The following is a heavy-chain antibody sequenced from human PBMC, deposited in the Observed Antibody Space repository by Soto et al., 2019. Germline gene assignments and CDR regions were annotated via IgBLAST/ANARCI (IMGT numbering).Heavy chain of an antibody. CDR1: GYTFTSYG. CDR3: ARDLPRYCSGGSCLDWFDP. V-gene: IGHV1-18*01. Sequence: ASVKVSCKASGYTFTSYGISWVRQAPGQGLEWMGWISAYNGNTNYAQKLQGRVTMTTDTSTSTAYVELRSLRSDDTAVYYCARDLPRYCSGGSCLDWFDPWGQGTLVTVSS. J-gene: IGHJ5*02. D-gene: IGHD2-15*01. CDR2: ISAYNGNT.